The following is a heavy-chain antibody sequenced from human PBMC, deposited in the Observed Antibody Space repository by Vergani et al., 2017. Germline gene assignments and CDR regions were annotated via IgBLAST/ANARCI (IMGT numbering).Heavy chain of an antibody. CDR2: IYWNDDQ. J-gene: IGHJ6*03. Sequence: QITLKESGPTLVKPTQTLTLTCTFSGFSLNTRGVSVAWIRQPPGQALDWLALIYWNDDQHYTPSLNNRVPITNDNSKNQVVLTMTNMDYVDTGDYYCGYRKTAGGTTGCWYTFYYYYCMDVWGKGTTVTVSS. CDR3: GYRKTAGGTTGCWYTFYYYYCMDV. D-gene: IGHD1-1*01. V-gene: IGHV2-5*04. CDR1: GFSLNTRGVS.